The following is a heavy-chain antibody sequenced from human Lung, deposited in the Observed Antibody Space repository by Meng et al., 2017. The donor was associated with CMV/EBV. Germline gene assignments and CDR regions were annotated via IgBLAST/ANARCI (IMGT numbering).Heavy chain of an antibody. CDR3: ARADKVRFDY. J-gene: IGHJ4*02. CDR1: GGSMSSTKW. V-gene: IGHV4-4*02. CDR2: IYHSGST. Sequence: QVQVPVAGPGLVKPSGSLSLTCAVSGGSMSSTKWWSWVRQPPGKGLEWIGEIYHSGSTNYNPSLKSRVSISVDKSKNQFSLKLSSVTAADTAVYYCARADKVRFDYWGQGTLVTVSS.